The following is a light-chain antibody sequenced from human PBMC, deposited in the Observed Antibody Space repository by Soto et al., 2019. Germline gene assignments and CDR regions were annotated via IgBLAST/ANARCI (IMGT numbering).Light chain of an antibody. CDR1: NSNIGTNT. V-gene: IGLV1-44*01. CDR3: EAWDGSLNVVL. Sequence: QSVLTQPPSASGTPGQRVTISCSGGNSNIGTNTVNWYQHLPGSAPKLLIYSNNQRPSGVPDRFSGSKSGTSASLAISGLQPDDEADYYCEAWDGSLNVVLFGVGTKLTV. CDR2: SNN. J-gene: IGLJ2*01.